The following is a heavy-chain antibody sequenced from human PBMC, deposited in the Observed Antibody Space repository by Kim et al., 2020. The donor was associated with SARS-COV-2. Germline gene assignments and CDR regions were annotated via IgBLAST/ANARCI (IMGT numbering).Heavy chain of an antibody. Sequence: ASVKVSCKPSGYTFTSYGISWVRQAPGQGLEWMGWISAYNGNTNYAQKLQGRVTMTTDTSTSTAYMELRSLRSDDTAVYYCARDPYGLVMGYYYYGMDVWGQGTTVTVSS. V-gene: IGHV1-18*01. CDR3: ARDPYGLVMGYYYYGMDV. CDR2: ISAYNGNT. CDR1: GYTFTSYG. D-gene: IGHD3-9*01. J-gene: IGHJ6*02.